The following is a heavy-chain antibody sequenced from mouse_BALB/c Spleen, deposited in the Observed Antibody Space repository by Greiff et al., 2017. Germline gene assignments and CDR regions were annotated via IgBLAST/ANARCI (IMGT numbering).Heavy chain of an antibody. Sequence: EVQLQESGGGLVQPGGSLKLSCAASGFTFSSYTMSWVRQTPEKRLEWVAYISNGGGSTYYPDTVKGRFTISRDNAKNTLYLQMSSLKSEDTAMYYCARGGDYVPAMDYWGQGTSVTVSS. CDR3: ARGGDYVPAMDY. D-gene: IGHD2-4*01. J-gene: IGHJ4*01. CDR2: ISNGGGST. V-gene: IGHV5-12-2*01. CDR1: GFTFSSYT.